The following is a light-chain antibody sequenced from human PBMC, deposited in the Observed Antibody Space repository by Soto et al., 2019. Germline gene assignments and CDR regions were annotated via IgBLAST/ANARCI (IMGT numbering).Light chain of an antibody. CDR3: QQHTT. CDR2: KAS. CDR1: QGISSW. V-gene: IGKV1-5*03. Sequence: DIQMTQSPSALSASVGDRVTITCRGSQGISSWLAWYQQKPGKAPRLLIYKASSLASGVPSRFSGSGSGTEFTLPISRLQPEDVATYHCQQHTTFGQGTKVEI. J-gene: IGKJ1*01.